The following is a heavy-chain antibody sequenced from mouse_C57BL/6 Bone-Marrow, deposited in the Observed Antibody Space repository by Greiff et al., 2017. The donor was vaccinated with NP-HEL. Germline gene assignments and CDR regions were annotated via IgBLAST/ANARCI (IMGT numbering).Heavy chain of an antibody. Sequence: QVHVKQSGAELVKPGASVKLSCKASGYTFTEYTIHWVKQRSGQGLEWIGWFYPGSGSIKYNEKFKDKATLTADKSSSTVYMELSRLTSEDSAVYFCARHEGETMREAWFAYWGQGTLVTVSA. CDR1: GYTFTEYT. J-gene: IGHJ3*01. CDR3: ARHEGETMREAWFAY. CDR2: FYPGSGSI. D-gene: IGHD2-4*01. V-gene: IGHV1-62-2*01.